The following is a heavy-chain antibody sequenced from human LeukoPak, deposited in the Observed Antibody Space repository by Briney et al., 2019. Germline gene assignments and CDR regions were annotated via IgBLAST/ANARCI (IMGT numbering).Heavy chain of an antibody. D-gene: IGHD3-16*01. J-gene: IGHJ6*03. CDR2: INPNSGGT. V-gene: IGHV1-2*02. Sequence: ASVKVSCKASGYTFTGYYMHWVRQAPGQGLEWMGWINPNSGGTNYAQKFQGRVTMTRDTSISTAYMELSRLRSDDTAVYYCARDMKGSDYYYYMDVWGKGTTVTVSS. CDR1: GYTFTGYY. CDR3: ARDMKGSDYYYYMDV.